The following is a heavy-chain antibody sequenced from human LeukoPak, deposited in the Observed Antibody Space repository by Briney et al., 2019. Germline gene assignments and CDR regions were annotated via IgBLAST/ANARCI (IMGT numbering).Heavy chain of an antibody. CDR3: ATAMGYAN. J-gene: IGHJ4*02. Sequence: GSLRLSCAASGFTFSSYAMSWIRQPPGKGLEWIGEINHSGGTSYNPSLKSRVTISVDTSKNQFSLKLTYVTAADTAVYYCATAMGYANWGQGTLVTVSS. V-gene: IGHV4-34*01. D-gene: IGHD2-2*01. CDR1: GFTFSSYA. CDR2: INHSGGT.